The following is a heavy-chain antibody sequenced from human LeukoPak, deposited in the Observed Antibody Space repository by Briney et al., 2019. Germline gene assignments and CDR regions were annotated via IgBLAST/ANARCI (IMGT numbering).Heavy chain of an antibody. D-gene: IGHD3-22*01. CDR1: GFTFSSYA. Sequence: GGSLRLSCAASGFTFSSYAMCWVRQAPGKGLEWVSAISGSGGSTYYADSVKGRFTISRDNSKNTLYLQMNSLRAEDTAVYYCANHYYDSSGYTPAHSDYWGQGTLVTVSS. J-gene: IGHJ4*02. CDR2: ISGSGGST. V-gene: IGHV3-23*01. CDR3: ANHYYDSSGYTPAHSDY.